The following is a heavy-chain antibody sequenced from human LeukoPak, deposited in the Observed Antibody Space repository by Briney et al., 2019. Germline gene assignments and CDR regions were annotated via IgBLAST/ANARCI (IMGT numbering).Heavy chain of an antibody. CDR2: IYYSGST. Sequence: SETLSLTCAVSGDSINNYHWSWIRQPPGKGLEWIGYIYYSGSTNYNPSLKSRVTISIDTSKNQFSLKLSSVTAADTAVYYCARGYYYDSSGYFDYWGQGTLVTVSS. CDR1: GDSINNYH. D-gene: IGHD3-22*01. J-gene: IGHJ4*02. V-gene: IGHV4-59*12. CDR3: ARGYYYDSSGYFDY.